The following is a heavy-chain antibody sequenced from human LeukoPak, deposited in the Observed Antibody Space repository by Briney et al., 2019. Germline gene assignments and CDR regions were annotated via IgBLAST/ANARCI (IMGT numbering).Heavy chain of an antibody. Sequence: PGGSLRLSCAASGFTFSRYWMSWVRQAPGKGLEWVAVISFDGKKQYYADSVKGRFTFSRDNSKNTLYLQMNSLKTEDTAVYYCVKGGKFSTGIYYFHYYMDVWGKGTTVTVSS. CDR1: GFTFSRYW. CDR2: ISFDGKKQ. V-gene: IGHV3-30*18. J-gene: IGHJ6*03. D-gene: IGHD3-10*01. CDR3: VKGGKFSTGIYYFHYYMDV.